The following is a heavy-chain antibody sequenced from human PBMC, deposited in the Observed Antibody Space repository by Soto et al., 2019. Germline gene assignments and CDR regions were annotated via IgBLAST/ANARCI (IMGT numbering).Heavy chain of an antibody. CDR3: ARDPSSSWYGTFDY. J-gene: IGHJ4*02. CDR1: GFTFSSYG. Sequence: QVQLVESGGGVVQPGRSLRLSCAASGFTFSSYGMHWVRQAPRKGLEWVAVIWYDGSNKYYADSVKGRFTISRDNSKNTLYLQMNSLRAEDTAVYYCARDPSSSWYGTFDYWGQGTLVTVSS. CDR2: IWYDGSNK. D-gene: IGHD6-13*01. V-gene: IGHV3-33*01.